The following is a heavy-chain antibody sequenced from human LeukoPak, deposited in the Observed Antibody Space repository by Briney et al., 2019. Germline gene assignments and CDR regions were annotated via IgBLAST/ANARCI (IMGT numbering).Heavy chain of an antibody. V-gene: IGHV3-33*01. CDR3: ARDGSMVRGVISEVFDY. Sequence: PGRSLRLSCAASGFTFSSYGMHWVRQAPGKGLEWVAVIWYDGSNKYYAVSVKGRFTISRDNSKNTLDLQMNSLRAEDTAVYYCARDGSMVRGVISEVFDYWGQGTLVSVSS. J-gene: IGHJ4*02. D-gene: IGHD3-10*01. CDR1: GFTFSSYG. CDR2: IWYDGSNK.